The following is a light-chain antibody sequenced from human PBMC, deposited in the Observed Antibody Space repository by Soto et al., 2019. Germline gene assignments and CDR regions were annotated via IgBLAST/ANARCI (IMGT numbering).Light chain of an antibody. Sequence: QLVLTQPPSVSGAPGQRVTISCTGSSSNIGAGYGVHWYQQIPGTAPKLLIYRNTDRPSGVPDRFSGSKSGTSASLAITGLQAEDEADYYCLSYDSSLSGVVFGGGTKLTVL. V-gene: IGLV1-40*01. CDR2: RNT. CDR1: SSNIGAGYG. CDR3: LSYDSSLSGVV. J-gene: IGLJ2*01.